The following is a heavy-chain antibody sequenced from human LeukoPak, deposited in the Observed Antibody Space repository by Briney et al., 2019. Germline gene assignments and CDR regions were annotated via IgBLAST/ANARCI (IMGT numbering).Heavy chain of an antibody. V-gene: IGHV1-18*01. Sequence: ASVKISCKASGYTFTSYAMHWVRQAPGQRLEWMGWISAYNGNTNYAQKLQGRVTMTTDTSTSTAYMELRSLRSDDTAVYYCARGPDYYDSSGYLGYWGQGTLVTVSS. J-gene: IGHJ4*02. CDR1: GYTFTSYA. CDR3: ARGPDYYDSSGYLGY. CDR2: ISAYNGNT. D-gene: IGHD3-22*01.